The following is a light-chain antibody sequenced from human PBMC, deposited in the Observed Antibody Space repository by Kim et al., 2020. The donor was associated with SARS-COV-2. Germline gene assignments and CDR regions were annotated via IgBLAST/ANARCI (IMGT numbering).Light chain of an antibody. CDR3: QQSSNTPWT. J-gene: IGKJ1*01. V-gene: IGKV1-39*01. CDR1: QSIVNY. Sequence: ASVGDRSTISCRASQSIVNYLNWYQQKPGKAPKLLIYTASSLQSGVPSRFSGSGSGTDFTLTISSLQPEDFATYYCQQSSNTPWTFGQGTKVDIK. CDR2: TAS.